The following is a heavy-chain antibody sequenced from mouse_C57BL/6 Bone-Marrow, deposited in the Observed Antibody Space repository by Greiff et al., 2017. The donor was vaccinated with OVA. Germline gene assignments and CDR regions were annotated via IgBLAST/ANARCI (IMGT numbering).Heavy chain of an antibody. Sequence: QVQLQQSGAELARPGASVKMSCKASGYTFTSYTMHWVKQRPGQGLEWIGYINPSSGYTKYNQKFKDKATLTADKSSSTAYMQLSSRTSEDSAVYYCARIRGDAMDYWGQGTSVTVSS. CDR1: GYTFTSYT. CDR2: INPSSGYT. CDR3: ARIRGDAMDY. V-gene: IGHV1-4*01. J-gene: IGHJ4*01.